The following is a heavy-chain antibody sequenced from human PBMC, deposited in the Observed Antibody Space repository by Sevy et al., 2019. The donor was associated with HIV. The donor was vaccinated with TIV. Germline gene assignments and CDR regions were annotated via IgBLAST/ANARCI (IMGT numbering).Heavy chain of an antibody. V-gene: IGHV3-23*01. CDR2: ISGSGDNS. D-gene: IGHD3-22*01. CDR1: GFTFSGYA. Sequence: GESLKISCAASGFTFSGYAMSWVRQAPGKGLEWVSGISGSGDNSYYADSVKGRFTISRDNSKNMLYLQMNILRAEDTAVYYCAKGDFYYDSSGYYLFDYWGQGTLVTVSS. CDR3: AKGDFYYDSSGYYLFDY. J-gene: IGHJ4*02.